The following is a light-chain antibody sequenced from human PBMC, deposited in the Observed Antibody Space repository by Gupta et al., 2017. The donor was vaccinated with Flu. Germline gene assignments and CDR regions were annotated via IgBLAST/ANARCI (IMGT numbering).Light chain of an antibody. Sequence: DIQMTQSPSTLSASVGDRVTITCRASQSISTWLAWYQKKPGTAPKLLIYKASNLESGVPSRFSGSGSGTEFTLTISYLQPDDFATYYCQRDVNNFLAFGGGTKVEVK. CDR1: QSISTW. CDR2: KAS. CDR3: QRDVNNFLA. V-gene: IGKV1-5*03. J-gene: IGKJ4*01.